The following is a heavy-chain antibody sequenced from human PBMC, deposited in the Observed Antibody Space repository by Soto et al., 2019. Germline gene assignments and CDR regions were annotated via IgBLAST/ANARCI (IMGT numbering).Heavy chain of an antibody. CDR3: ASLDIFTGDPIFDY. CDR1: GGSISSYY. D-gene: IGHD3-9*01. CDR2: IYYSGST. V-gene: IGHV4-59*08. J-gene: IGHJ4*02. Sequence: SETLSLTCTVSGGSISSYYWSWIRQPPGKGLEWIGYIYYSGSTNYNPSLKSRVTISVDTSKNQFSLKLSSVTAADTAVYYCASLDIFTGDPIFDYRAQRTLVTVSS.